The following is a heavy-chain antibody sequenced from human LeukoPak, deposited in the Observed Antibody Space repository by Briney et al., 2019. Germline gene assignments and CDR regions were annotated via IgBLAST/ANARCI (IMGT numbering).Heavy chain of an antibody. D-gene: IGHD5-18*01. CDR2: ISWNSGSI. V-gene: IGHV3-9*01. J-gene: IGHJ4*02. Sequence: PGGSLRLSCAASGFTFDDYAMHWVRHAPGKGLEWVSGISWNSGSIGYADSVKGRFTISRDNAKNSLYLQMNSLRAEDTALYYCAKDIDSYGGESFDYWGQGTLVTVSS. CDR3: AKDIDSYGGESFDY. CDR1: GFTFDDYA.